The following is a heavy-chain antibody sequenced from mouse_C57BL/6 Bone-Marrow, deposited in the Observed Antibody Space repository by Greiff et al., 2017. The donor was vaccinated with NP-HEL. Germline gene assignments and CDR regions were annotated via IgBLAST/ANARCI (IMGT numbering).Heavy chain of an antibody. CDR3: ARWSNWDRAY. Sequence: QVQLKQSGAELARPGASVKLSCKASGYTFTSYGISWVKQRPGQGLEWIGEIYPRSGNTYYNEKFKGKATLTADKSSSTAYMELRSLTSEDSAVYFCARWSNWDRAYWGQGTLVTVSA. D-gene: IGHD4-1*02. CDR1: GYTFTSYG. V-gene: IGHV1-81*01. J-gene: IGHJ3*01. CDR2: IYPRSGNT.